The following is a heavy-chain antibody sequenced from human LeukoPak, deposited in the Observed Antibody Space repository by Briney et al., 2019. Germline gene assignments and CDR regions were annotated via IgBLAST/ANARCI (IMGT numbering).Heavy chain of an antibody. CDR2: INHSGST. CDR3: ASRYYYDSSGYFGHFDY. Sequence: SETLSLTCAVYGGSFSGYYWSWIRQPPGKGLEWIGEINHSGSTNYNPSLKSRVTISVDTSKNQFSLKLSSVTAADTAVYYCASRYYYDSSGYFGHFDYWGQGTLVTASS. J-gene: IGHJ4*02. V-gene: IGHV4-34*01. D-gene: IGHD3-22*01. CDR1: GGSFSGYY.